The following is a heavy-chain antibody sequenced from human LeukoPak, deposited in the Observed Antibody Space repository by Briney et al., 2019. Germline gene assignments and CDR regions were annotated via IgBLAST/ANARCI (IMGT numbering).Heavy chain of an antibody. CDR3: AKTVD. CDR1: GFTFSSYA. CDR2: ISYDGSNK. Sequence: GGSLRLSCAASGFTFSSYAMHWVRQAPGKGLEWVAVISYDGSNKYYADSMKGRFTISRDNSKNTLYLQMNSLRAEDTAVYYCAKTVDWGQGTLVTVSS. J-gene: IGHJ4*02. V-gene: IGHV3-30-3*01.